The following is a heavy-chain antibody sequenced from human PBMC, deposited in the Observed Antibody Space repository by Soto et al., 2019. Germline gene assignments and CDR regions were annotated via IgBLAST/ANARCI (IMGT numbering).Heavy chain of an antibody. Sequence: QVQLVQSGAEVKKPGSSVKVSCKASGGTFSSYTISWARQAPGQGLEWMGRIIPILGIANYAQKFQGRVTITADKSTSTAYMELSSLRSEDTAVYYCARESRSRYCSGGSCPAEYFQHWGQGTLVTVSS. CDR1: GGTFSSYT. D-gene: IGHD2-15*01. V-gene: IGHV1-69*08. CDR3: ARESRSRYCSGGSCPAEYFQH. J-gene: IGHJ1*01. CDR2: IIPILGIA.